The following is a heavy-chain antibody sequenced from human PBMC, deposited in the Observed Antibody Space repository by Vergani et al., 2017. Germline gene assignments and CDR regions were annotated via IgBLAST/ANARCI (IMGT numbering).Heavy chain of an antibody. D-gene: IGHD6-19*01. V-gene: IGHV3-23*01. Sequence: VELLESGGGLAQPGGSLRVSCSASGFRVTTYYMSWVRQAPGKGLEWVSGISGSGGFTYYADSVKGRFTISRDNSKNTLFLQMNSLRPEDTAVYYCARDTVTGSRYFDYWGQGTLVTVSS. CDR1: GFRVTTYY. CDR3: ARDTVTGSRYFDY. CDR2: ISGSGGFT. J-gene: IGHJ4*02.